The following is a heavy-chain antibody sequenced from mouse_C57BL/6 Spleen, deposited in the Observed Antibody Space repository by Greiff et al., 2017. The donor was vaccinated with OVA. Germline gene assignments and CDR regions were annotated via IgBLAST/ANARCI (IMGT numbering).Heavy chain of an antibody. CDR1: GFSLTSYG. CDR2: IWGGGST. J-gene: IGHJ4*01. D-gene: IGHD3-3*01. CDR3: AKRGDGFYYAMDY. Sequence: VKLMESGPGLVAPSQSLSITCTVSGFSLTSYGVDWVRQPPGKGLEWLGVIWGGGSTNYNSALMSRLSISKDNSKSQVFLKLNRLQTDDTAMYYCAKRGDGFYYAMDYWGQGTSVTVSS. V-gene: IGHV2-9*01.